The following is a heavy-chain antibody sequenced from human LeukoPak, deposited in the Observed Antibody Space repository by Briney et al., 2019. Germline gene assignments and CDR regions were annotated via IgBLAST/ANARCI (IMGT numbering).Heavy chain of an antibody. D-gene: IGHD2/OR15-2a*01. CDR1: GFTFSSYW. Sequence: GGSLRLSCAASGFTFSSYWMSWVRQAPGKGLEWVANIKQDGSEKYYVDSVKGRFTISRDNAKNSLFLQMSSLRAEDTAVYNCARGSMSRNHLYIDYWGQGTLVTVSS. CDR3: ARGSMSRNHLYIDY. J-gene: IGHJ4*02. CDR2: IKQDGSEK. V-gene: IGHV3-7*01.